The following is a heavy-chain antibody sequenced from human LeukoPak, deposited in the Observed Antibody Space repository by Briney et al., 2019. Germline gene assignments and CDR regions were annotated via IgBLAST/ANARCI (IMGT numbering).Heavy chain of an antibody. CDR2: IYSGGST. V-gene: IGHV3-66*01. CDR3: ASPSTVNYYYGMDV. CDR1: GFTVSSNY. D-gene: IGHD4-17*01. J-gene: IGHJ6*02. Sequence: GGSLRLSCAASGFTVSSNYMSWVRQAPGKGLEWVSVIYSGGSTYYADSVKGRFTISRDNSKNTLYLQMNILRAEDTAVYYCASPSTVNYYYGMDVWGQGTTVTVSS.